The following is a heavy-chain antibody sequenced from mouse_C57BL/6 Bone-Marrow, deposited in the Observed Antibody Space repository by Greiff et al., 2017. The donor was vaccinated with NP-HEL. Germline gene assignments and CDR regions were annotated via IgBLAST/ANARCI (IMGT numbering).Heavy chain of an antibody. D-gene: IGHD1-1*01. CDR2: FHPYNDDT. CDR1: GYTFTTYP. CDR3: ARGVTTVVATGGWYFDV. J-gene: IGHJ1*03. V-gene: IGHV1-47*01. Sequence: VQLQQSGAELVKPGASVKMSCKASGYTFTTYPIEWMKQNHGKSLEWIGNFHPYNDDTKYNEKFKGKATLTVEKSSSTVYLELSRLTSDDSAVYYCARGVTTVVATGGWYFDVWGTGTTVTASS.